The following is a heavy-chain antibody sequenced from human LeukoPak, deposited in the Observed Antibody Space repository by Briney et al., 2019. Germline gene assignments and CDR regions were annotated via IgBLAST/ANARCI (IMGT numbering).Heavy chain of an antibody. CDR2: ISSSSSYT. CDR3: AGLDIVVVPAAIDYYYGMDV. D-gene: IGHD2-2*01. V-gene: IGHV3-11*06. J-gene: IGHJ6*02. Sequence: KPGGSLRLSCAASGFTFSDYYMSWIRLAPGKGLEWVSYISSSSSYTNYADSVKGRFTISRDNAKNSLYLQMNSLRAEDTAVYYCAGLDIVVVPAAIDYYYGMDVWGQGTTVTVSS. CDR1: GFTFSDYY.